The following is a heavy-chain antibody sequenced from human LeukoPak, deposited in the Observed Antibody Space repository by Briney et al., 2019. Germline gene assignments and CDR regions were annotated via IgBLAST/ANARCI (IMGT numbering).Heavy chain of an antibody. CDR3: ARGPSSGWYFAYYYYGMDV. J-gene: IGHJ6*02. CDR2: INPSGGST. V-gene: IGHV1-46*01. CDR1: GYTFTSYY. Sequence: ASVKVSCKASGYTFTSYYMHWVRQAPGQGLGWMGIINPSGGSTSYAQKFQGRVTMTRDTSTSTVYMELSSLRSEDTAVYYCARGPSSGWYFAYYYYGMDVWGQGTTVTVSS. D-gene: IGHD6-19*01.